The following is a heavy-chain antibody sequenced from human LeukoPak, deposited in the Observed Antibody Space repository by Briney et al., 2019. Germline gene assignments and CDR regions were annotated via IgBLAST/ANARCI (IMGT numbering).Heavy chain of an antibody. CDR1: GYSFTSYW. J-gene: IGHJ4*02. Sequence: GESLQISCKVSGYSFTSYWIGWVRQVPGQGLGWMGIIYSGDSDTRYRPSFQGQVTISADKSIITAYLQWRSLKASDTAMYYCAISPTLGIAVAFDYWGQGTLVTVSS. D-gene: IGHD6-19*01. CDR3: AISPTLGIAVAFDY. V-gene: IGHV5-51*01. CDR2: IYSGDSDT.